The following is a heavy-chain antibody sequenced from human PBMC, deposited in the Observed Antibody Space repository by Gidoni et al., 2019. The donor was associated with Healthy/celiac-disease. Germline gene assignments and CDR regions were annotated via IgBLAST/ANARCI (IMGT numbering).Heavy chain of an antibody. D-gene: IGHD2-2*01. V-gene: IGHV3-33*01. CDR2: IWYDGSNK. CDR3: ARDRGIVVVPAALDY. Sequence: QVQLVASGGGVVQPGRSLRLSCAASGFTFSRSGMHLVRQAPGKGLEWVAFIWYDGSNKYYADSVKGRFTISRDNSKNTLYLQMNSLSAEDTAVYYCARDRGIVVVPAALDYWGQGTLVTVSS. CDR1: GFTFSRSG. J-gene: IGHJ4*02.